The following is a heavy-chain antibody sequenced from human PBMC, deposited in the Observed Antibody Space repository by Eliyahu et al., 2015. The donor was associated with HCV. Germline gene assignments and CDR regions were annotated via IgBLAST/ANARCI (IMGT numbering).Heavy chain of an antibody. V-gene: IGHV3-74*01. CDR1: GFTFXSXX. CDR2: INTDGSST. J-gene: IGHJ6*02. Sequence: EVQLVESGGDLVQPGGSLRLSCAXSGFTFXSXXMXWVRQAXGKGLVWVSRINTDGSSTTYAXSVKGRFTISRDNARNTLYLRMKSLRAEDTAVYYCARAGGFKDYYDSRNTYYGMDVWGQGTTVTVSS. D-gene: IGHD3-22*01. CDR3: ARAGGFKDYYDSRNTYYGMDV.